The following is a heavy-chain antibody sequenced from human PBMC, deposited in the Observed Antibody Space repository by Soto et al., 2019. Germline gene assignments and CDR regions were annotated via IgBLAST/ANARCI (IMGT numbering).Heavy chain of an antibody. V-gene: IGHV1-2*02. CDR2: INPNSGGT. CDR3: ARDQSPSSGWPRMDV. Sequence: ASVKVSCKASGYTFTDYYMHWVRQAPGQGLEWMGWINPNSGGTNYAQKFQGRVTMTRDTPISTAYMELDRLRSDDTAVYYCARDQSPSSGWPRMDVWGQGTTVTVSS. CDR1: GYTFTDYY. J-gene: IGHJ6*02. D-gene: IGHD6-19*01.